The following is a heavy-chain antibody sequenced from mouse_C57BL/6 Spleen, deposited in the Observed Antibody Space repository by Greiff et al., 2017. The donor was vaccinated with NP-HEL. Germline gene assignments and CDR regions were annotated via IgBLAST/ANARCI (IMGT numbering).Heavy chain of an antibody. CDR2: ISDGGSYT. Sequence: EVKLQESGGGLVKPGGSLKLSCAASGFTFSSYAMSWVRQTPEKRLEWVATISDGGSYTYYPDNVKGRFTISRDNAKNNLYLQMSHLKSEDTAMYYCARDPPSTMVTTTGYYFDYWGQGTTLTVSS. J-gene: IGHJ2*01. V-gene: IGHV5-4*01. D-gene: IGHD2-2*01. CDR1: GFTFSSYA. CDR3: ARDPPSTMVTTTGYYFDY.